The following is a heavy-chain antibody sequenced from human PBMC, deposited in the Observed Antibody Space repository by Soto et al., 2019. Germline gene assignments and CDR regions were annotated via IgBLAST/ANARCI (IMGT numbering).Heavy chain of an antibody. CDR1: GFTFSSYG. CDR3: AKGQWELKYYYYGMDV. V-gene: IGHV3-30*18. CDR2: ISYDGSNK. Sequence: GGSLRLSCAASGFTFSSYGMHWVRQAPGKGLEWVAVISYDGSNKYYADSVKGRFTISRDNSKNTLYLQMNSLRAEDTAVYYCAKGQWELKYYYYGMDVWGQGTTVTVSS. J-gene: IGHJ6*02. D-gene: IGHD1-26*01.